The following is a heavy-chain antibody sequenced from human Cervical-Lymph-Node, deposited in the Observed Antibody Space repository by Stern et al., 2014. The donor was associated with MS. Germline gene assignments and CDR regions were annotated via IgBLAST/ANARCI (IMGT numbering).Heavy chain of an antibody. V-gene: IGHV5-51*03. CDR1: GYTFTSHW. D-gene: IGHD1-26*01. CDR3: ARLPRIVGARGHFDY. Sequence: VQLMQSGAEATKPGESLKISCKASGYTFTSHWIGWVRQMPGKGLEWMGIIYPGDSDIRYSPSFYGQVTISVDKSISVAYLQWSSLQASDTAVYYCARLPRIVGARGHFDYWGQGTLVTVSS. CDR2: IYPGDSDI. J-gene: IGHJ4*02.